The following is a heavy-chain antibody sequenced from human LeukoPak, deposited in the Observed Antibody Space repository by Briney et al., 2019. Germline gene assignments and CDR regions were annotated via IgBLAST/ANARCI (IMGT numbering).Heavy chain of an antibody. CDR1: GFSFSNYW. CDR3: AKGGSGWY. J-gene: IGHJ4*02. Sequence: GGSLRLSCAASGFSFSNYWMHWVRQAPGKGLVWVSRIKSDGSTSYADSVKGRFTISRDNAKTTLYLQMNSLRAEDTAVYYCAKGGSGWYWGQGTLVTVSS. V-gene: IGHV3-74*01. CDR2: IKSDGST. D-gene: IGHD6-19*01.